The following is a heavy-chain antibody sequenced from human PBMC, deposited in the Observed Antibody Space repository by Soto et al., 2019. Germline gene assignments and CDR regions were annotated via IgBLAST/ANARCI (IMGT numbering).Heavy chain of an antibody. Sequence: QVQLVQSGAEVKKPGSSVKVSCKASGGTFSSYAISWVRQAPGHGLEWMGGIIPIFGTADYAQKFQGRVTITADDFTSTAYMELSSLRSEDTAVYYCARHLGGNHYYYGMDVWGQGTTVTVSS. V-gene: IGHV1-69*12. J-gene: IGHJ6*02. CDR1: GGTFSSYA. D-gene: IGHD3-16*01. CDR3: ARHLGGNHYYYGMDV. CDR2: IIPIFGTA.